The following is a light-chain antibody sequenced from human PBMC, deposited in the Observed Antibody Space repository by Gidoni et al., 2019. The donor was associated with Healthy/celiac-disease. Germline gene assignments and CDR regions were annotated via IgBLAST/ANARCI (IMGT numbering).Light chain of an antibody. J-gene: IGLJ1*01. CDR2: QDS. V-gene: IGLV3-1*01. CDR1: KLGDKY. CDR3: QAWDSSLNYV. Sequence: YELTQPPSVSVSQGQTASITFSGDKLGDKYACWYQQKPGQSPVLVIYQDSKRPSGIPERFSGSNSGNTATLTISGTQAMDEAYYYCQAWDSSLNYVFGTGTKVTVL.